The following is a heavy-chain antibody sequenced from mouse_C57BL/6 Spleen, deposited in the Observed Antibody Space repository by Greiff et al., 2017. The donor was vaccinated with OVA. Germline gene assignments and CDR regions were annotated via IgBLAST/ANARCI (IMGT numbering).Heavy chain of an antibody. Sequence: EVQLVESGGGLVQPGGSMKLSCVVSGFTFSNDWKNWGRRSLERGLEGGAQFRLKSDSYATHYAVSMKGRITLSRDDSKSSVFLQMNNLRPEDTGIYYCTGYGSSWFAYWGQGTLVTVSA. J-gene: IGHJ3*01. D-gene: IGHD1-1*01. V-gene: IGHV6-3*01. CDR2: FRLKSDSYAT. CDR3: TGYGSSWFAY. CDR1: GFTFSNDW.